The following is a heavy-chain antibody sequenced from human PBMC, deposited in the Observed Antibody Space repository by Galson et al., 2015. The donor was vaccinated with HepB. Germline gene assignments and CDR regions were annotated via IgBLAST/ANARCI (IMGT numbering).Heavy chain of an antibody. CDR1: GDSIFSSFYY. J-gene: IGHJ3*02. CDR2: TRYGGST. Sequence: ETLSLTCSVSGDSIFSSFYYWVWIRQPPGKGLEWIGSTRYGGSTTYNPALTSRVTISVDTSKNQFSLKLSAVTAADTAVYYCTREDQDAANNAFDIWGRGTMVTVSS. D-gene: IGHD1/OR15-1a*01. CDR3: TREDQDAANNAFDI. V-gene: IGHV4-39*07.